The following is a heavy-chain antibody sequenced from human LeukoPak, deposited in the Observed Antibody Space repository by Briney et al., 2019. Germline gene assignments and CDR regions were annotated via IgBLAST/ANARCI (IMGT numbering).Heavy chain of an antibody. CDR2: IYRTGSI. CDR1: GYSINSGYY. V-gene: IGHV4-38-2*02. J-gene: IGHJ6*03. Sequence: PSETLSLTCTVSGYSINSGYYWVWIRQPPGKGLEWIGSIYRTGSINYNPSLKSRVTISLDTSKNQFSLKVNSVTAADTAVYYCARGDCSSTICYSPMDVWGKGTTVTVSS. D-gene: IGHD2-2*01. CDR3: ARGDCSSTICYSPMDV.